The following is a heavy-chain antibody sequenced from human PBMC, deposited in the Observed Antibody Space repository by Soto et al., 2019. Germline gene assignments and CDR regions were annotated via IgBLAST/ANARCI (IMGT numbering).Heavy chain of an antibody. CDR3: ARELAVAGPFDY. CDR1: GFTFSDYY. Sequence: GGSLRLSCAASGFTFSDYYMSWIRQAPGKGLEWVSYISTSGSTIYYADSVKGRFPISRDNAKNSLYLQMNSLRAEDTAVYYCARELAVAGPFDYWGQGTLVTVSS. CDR2: ISTSGSTI. D-gene: IGHD6-19*01. V-gene: IGHV3-11*01. J-gene: IGHJ4*02.